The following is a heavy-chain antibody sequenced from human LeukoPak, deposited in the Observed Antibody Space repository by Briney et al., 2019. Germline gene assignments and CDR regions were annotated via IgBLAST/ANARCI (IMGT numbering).Heavy chain of an antibody. CDR1: GGSISSSSYY. Sequence: SETLSLTCTVSGGSISSSSYYWGWIRQPPGKGLEWIGSIYYSGSTYYNPSLKSRVTIPADTSKNQFSLKLSSVTAADTAVYYCASSSGSYQLYFDYWGQGTLVTVSS. D-gene: IGHD1-26*01. V-gene: IGHV4-39*01. J-gene: IGHJ4*02. CDR3: ASSSGSYQLYFDY. CDR2: IYYSGST.